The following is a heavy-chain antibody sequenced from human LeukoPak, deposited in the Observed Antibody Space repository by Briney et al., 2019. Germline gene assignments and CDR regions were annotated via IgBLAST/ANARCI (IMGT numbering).Heavy chain of an antibody. J-gene: IGHJ6*02. CDR2: VSSTGVST. V-gene: IGHV3-23*01. Sequence: GGSLRLSCVASGFTFSTYGMHWVRQAPGKGLEWVSAVSSTGVSTYYADSVKGRFTISRDNSKNTLYLQMNSLRAEDTAVYYCIMVRPRPDVWGQGTTVTVSS. CDR1: GFTFSTYG. D-gene: IGHD3-10*01. CDR3: IMVRPRPDV.